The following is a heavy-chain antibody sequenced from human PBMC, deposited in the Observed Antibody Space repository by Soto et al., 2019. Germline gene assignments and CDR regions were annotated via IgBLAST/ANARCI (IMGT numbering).Heavy chain of an antibody. J-gene: IGHJ5*02. CDR3: ARAGVKDYAFWSGYSYNWFDP. Sequence: ERLCLTCTVSGGSGSSGSYYWSWIREPPGKGLEWIGYIYYSGSTNYNPSLKSRVTISVDTSKNQFSLKLSSVNAADTAVYYCARAGVKDYAFWSGYSYNWFDPWGQGTLVTVSS. D-gene: IGHD3-3*01. V-gene: IGHV4-61*01. CDR1: GGSGSSGSYY. CDR2: IYYSGST.